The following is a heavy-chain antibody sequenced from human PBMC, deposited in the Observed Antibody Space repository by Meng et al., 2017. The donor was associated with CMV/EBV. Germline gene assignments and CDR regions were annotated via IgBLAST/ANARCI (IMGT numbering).Heavy chain of an antibody. J-gene: IGHJ4*02. Sequence: KGCRDNFPTYWGSWVRQMTGRGLEWVRRIDPADSYAKYKPSFQGNITISADKSITTAYLKWSSLKASDTDMYYCARLRSSGWFLDYWGQGTLVTVSS. CDR1: RDNFPTYW. V-gene: IGHV5-10-1*01. D-gene: IGHD6-19*01. CDR2: IDPADSYA. CDR3: ARLRSSGWFLDY.